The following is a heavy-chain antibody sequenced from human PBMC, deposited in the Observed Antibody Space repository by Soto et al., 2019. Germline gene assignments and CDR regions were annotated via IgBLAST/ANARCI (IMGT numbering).Heavy chain of an antibody. J-gene: IGHJ4*02. V-gene: IGHV3-48*01. Sequence: GGSLRLSCAASGFTFSSYSMNWVRQAPGKGLEWVSYISSSSSTIYYADSVKGRFTISRDNAKNSLYLQMNSLRAEDTAVYYCARDQDSSGWYTPTSLDYWGQGTLVTVSS. CDR3: ARDQDSSGWYTPTSLDY. CDR1: GFTFSSYS. D-gene: IGHD6-19*01. CDR2: ISSSSSTI.